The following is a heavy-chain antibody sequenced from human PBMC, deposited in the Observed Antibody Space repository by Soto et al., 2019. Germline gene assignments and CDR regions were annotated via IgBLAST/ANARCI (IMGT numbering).Heavy chain of an antibody. Sequence: EVQLVESGGGLVQPGRSLRLSCAASGFTFDDYAMHWVRQAPGKGLEWVSGISWNSGSIGYADSVKGRFTISRDNAKNSLYLQMNRLRAEDTALYYCAKDPFGAGGYWGQGTLVTVSS. CDR3: AKDPFGAGGY. J-gene: IGHJ4*02. CDR2: ISWNSGSI. CDR1: GFTFDDYA. D-gene: IGHD3-10*01. V-gene: IGHV3-9*01.